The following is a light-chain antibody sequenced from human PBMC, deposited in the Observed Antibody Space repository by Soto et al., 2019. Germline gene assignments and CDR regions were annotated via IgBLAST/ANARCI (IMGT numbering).Light chain of an antibody. J-gene: IGKJ3*01. CDR3: QQYSSSPPEFT. CDR1: QSISSSY. Sequence: EIVLTQSPGTLSLSPGERATLSCRASQSISSSYLAWYQQRPGQAPRLLIFGASYRATGIPDRFSGSGSGTDFTFTLSRLEPEDFAVYYCQQYSSSPPEFTFGPGTKVDSK. CDR2: GAS. V-gene: IGKV3-20*01.